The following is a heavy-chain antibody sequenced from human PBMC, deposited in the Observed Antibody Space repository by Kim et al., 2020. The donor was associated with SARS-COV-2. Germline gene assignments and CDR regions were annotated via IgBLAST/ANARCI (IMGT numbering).Heavy chain of an antibody. Sequence: DYAVSVNSRITINPDTSKNQFSLQLNSVTPEDTAVYYCARDRPGTTPFDYWGQGTLVTVSS. V-gene: IGHV6-1*01. D-gene: IGHD1-7*01. J-gene: IGHJ4*02. CDR3: ARDRPGTTPFDY.